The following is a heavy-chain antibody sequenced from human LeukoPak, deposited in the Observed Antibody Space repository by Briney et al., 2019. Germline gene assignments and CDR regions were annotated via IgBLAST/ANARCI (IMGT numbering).Heavy chain of an antibody. CDR1: GGTFSSYA. Sequence: ASVKVSCKASGGTFSSYAISWVRQAPGQGLEWVGGIIPIFGTANYAQKFQGRVTITADESTSTAYMELSSLRSEDTAVYYCARGIAAAGPYYYGMDVWGQGTTVTVSS. D-gene: IGHD6-13*01. CDR2: IIPIFGTA. V-gene: IGHV1-69*13. J-gene: IGHJ6*02. CDR3: ARGIAAAGPYYYGMDV.